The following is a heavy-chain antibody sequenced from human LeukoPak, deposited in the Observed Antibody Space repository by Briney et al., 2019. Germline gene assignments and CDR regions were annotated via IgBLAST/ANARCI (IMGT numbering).Heavy chain of an antibody. J-gene: IGHJ4*02. CDR2: IYYSGST. CDR3: ARVDGSGSHPFDY. CDR1: GGSISSGDYY. V-gene: IGHV4-30-4*08. Sequence: KPSETLSLTCTVSGGSISSGDYYWSWIRQPPGKGLEWIGYIYYSGSTYYNPSLKSRVTISVDTSKNQFSLKLSSVTAADTAVYYCARVDGSGSHPFDYWGQGTLVTVSS. D-gene: IGHD3-10*01.